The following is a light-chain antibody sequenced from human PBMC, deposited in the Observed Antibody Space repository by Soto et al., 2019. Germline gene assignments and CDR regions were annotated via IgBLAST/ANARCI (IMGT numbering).Light chain of an antibody. CDR2: AAS. Sequence: DSQMTQSPSSLSASVGARVTIPGRARQGISNYLAWYQQKPGEDHNLLIYAASTLQSGVPSRFSSSGSGTEFTRSISSLQPDDVASAYSQKYHTAPHVTCDQATNVE. V-gene: IGKV1-27*01. J-gene: IGKJ1*01. CDR3: QKYHTAPHVT. CDR1: QGISNY.